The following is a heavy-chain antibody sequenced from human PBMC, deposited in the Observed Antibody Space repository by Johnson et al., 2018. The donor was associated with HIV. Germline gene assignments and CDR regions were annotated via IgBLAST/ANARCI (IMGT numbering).Heavy chain of an antibody. CDR1: GFTFSTYV. J-gene: IGHJ3*02. Sequence: QVQLVESGGGLVQPGGSLRLSCAGSGFTFSTYVMTWVRQAPGKGLEWVAVISYDGSNKYYADSVKGRFTISRDNAKNSLYLQMNSLRAEDTAVYYCARDPRGEAMALDAFDIWGQGTMVTVSS. V-gene: IGHV3-30*03. D-gene: IGHD5-18*01. CDR3: ARDPRGEAMALDAFDI. CDR2: ISYDGSNK.